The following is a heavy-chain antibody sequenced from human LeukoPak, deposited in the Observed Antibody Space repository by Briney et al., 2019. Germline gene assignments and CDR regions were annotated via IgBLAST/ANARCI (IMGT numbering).Heavy chain of an antibody. CDR1: GGSISSYY. CDR3: ARVGYYYDSSGYYNSLFFDY. CDR2: IYYSGST. D-gene: IGHD3-22*01. J-gene: IGHJ4*02. Sequence: ASETLSLTCTVSGGSISSYYWSWIRQPPGKGLEWLGYIYYSGSTNYNPSLKSRVTISVDTSKNQFSLKLSSVTAADTAVYYCARVGYYYDSSGYYNSLFFDYWGQGTLVTVSS. V-gene: IGHV4-59*01.